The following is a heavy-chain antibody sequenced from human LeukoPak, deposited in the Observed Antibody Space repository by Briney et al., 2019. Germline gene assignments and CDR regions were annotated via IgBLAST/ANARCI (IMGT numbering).Heavy chain of an antibody. V-gene: IGHV3-23*01. CDR3: AKDLMSIHGSGYYYSGDLDY. Sequence: GGSLRLSCAASGFTFSSYAMSWVRQAPGKGLEWVSAISGSGGSTYYADSVKGRFTISRDNSKNTLYLQMNSLRAEDTAVYYCAKDLMSIHGSGYYYSGDLDYWGQGTLVTVSS. CDR2: ISGSGGST. J-gene: IGHJ4*02. D-gene: IGHD3-22*01. CDR1: GFTFSSYA.